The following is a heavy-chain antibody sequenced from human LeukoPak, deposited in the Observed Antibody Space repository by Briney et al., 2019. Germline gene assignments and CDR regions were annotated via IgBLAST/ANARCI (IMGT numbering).Heavy chain of an antibody. Sequence: SQTLSLTCAISGDSVSSNSAAWNWIRQSPSRGLEWLGRTYYRSKWYNDYAVSVKSRITISPDTSKNQFTLQLNSVTPEDTAVYYCAREGIAVAGTRDYYYYYYMDVWGKGTTVTVSS. CDR2: TYYRSKWYN. CDR1: GDSVSSNSAA. J-gene: IGHJ6*03. CDR3: AREGIAVAGTRDYYYYYYMDV. D-gene: IGHD6-19*01. V-gene: IGHV6-1*01.